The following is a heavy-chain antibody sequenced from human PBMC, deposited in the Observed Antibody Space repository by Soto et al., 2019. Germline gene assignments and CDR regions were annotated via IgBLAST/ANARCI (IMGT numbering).Heavy chain of an antibody. J-gene: IGHJ4*02. V-gene: IGHV1-69*12. D-gene: IGHD4-17*01. Sequence: QVQLVQSGAEVKKPGSSVKVSCKASGGTFRTYAISWVRQAPGQGLEWMGGIIPIFDTANYARRFQGKVTITADESRSTAYMELRSLRSEDTAVYYCASWAHSTVAVYRFDSGGQGTLVTVSS. CDR3: ASWAHSTVAVYRFDS. CDR1: GGTFRTYA. CDR2: IIPIFDTA.